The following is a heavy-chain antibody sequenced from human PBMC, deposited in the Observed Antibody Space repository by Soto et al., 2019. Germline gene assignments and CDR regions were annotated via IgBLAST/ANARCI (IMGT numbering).Heavy chain of an antibody. Sequence: PSETLSLTCRGWGGASTSVHWSWIRQPPGRGLEYIGYVDYDENTDYNPSLKSRVTISVDTSNNQFSLKLNSVTAADTAMFYCATQGFYRMGVWGRGPPVTVSS. J-gene: IGHJ6*02. CDR1: GGASTSVH. CDR3: ATQGFYRMGV. CDR2: VDYDENT. V-gene: IGHV4-59*12.